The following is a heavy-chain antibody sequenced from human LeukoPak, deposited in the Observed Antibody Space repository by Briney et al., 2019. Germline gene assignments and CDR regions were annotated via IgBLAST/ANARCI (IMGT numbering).Heavy chain of an antibody. V-gene: IGHV3-48*02. CDR1: GFTFSSYS. CDR3: ARSEVTTITVDY. Sequence: GGSLRLSCVVSGFTFSSYSMNWVRQAPGKGLEWISYISSSSTTIYYADSVKGRFTISRDNAKNSLYLQMNSLRDEDTAVYYCARSEVTTITVDYWGQGALVTVSS. D-gene: IGHD5-24*01. J-gene: IGHJ4*02. CDR2: ISSSSTTI.